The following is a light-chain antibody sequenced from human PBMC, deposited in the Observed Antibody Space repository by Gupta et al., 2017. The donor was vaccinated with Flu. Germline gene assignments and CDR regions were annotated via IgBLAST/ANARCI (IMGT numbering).Light chain of an antibody. CDR1: SSNIGASSD. Sequence: QSVLPQPPSVSGAPGQRVTIPCTGSSSNIGASSDVHWYQHLPGTAPKLLIFDNINRPSGVPDRFSGSKSATSASLAITGLQAEDEAVYYCQSYDNSLIGSVIFGGGTKLTVL. CDR2: DNI. CDR3: QSYDNSLIGSVI. V-gene: IGLV1-40*01. J-gene: IGLJ2*01.